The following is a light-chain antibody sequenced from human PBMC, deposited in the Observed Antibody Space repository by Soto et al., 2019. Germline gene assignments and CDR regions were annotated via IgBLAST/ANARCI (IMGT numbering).Light chain of an antibody. CDR2: RAS. CDR1: QRVRTW. J-gene: IGKJ1*01. V-gene: IGKV1-5*03. Sequence: DIQMTPSPSTRSPSIGDKVTIPCRASQRVRTWVAWYQQEPGKAPKLLIHRASSLQSGAPSKFSAIGSGPEFTSPISSLHPDDFATYYCQQYNSYSPTFGQGTKVDIK. CDR3: QQYNSYSPT.